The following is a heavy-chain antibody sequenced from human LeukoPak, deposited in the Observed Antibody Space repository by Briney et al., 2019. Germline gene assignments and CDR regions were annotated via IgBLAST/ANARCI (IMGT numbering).Heavy chain of an antibody. CDR2: IRWNSGSI. D-gene: IGHD6-13*01. Sequence: GRSLRLSCAASGFTFDDYAMHWVRQAPGKGLGWVSGIRWNSGSIGYADSVKGRFTISRDNAKNSLYLQMNSLRAEDTALYYCAKDYIAAAGAFDIWGQGTMVTVSS. V-gene: IGHV3-9*01. CDR3: AKDYIAAAGAFDI. J-gene: IGHJ3*02. CDR1: GFTFDDYA.